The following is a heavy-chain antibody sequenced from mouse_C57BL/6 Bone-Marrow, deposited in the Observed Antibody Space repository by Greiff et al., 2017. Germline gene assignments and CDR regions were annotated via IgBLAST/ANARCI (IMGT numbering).Heavy chain of an antibody. CDR1: GFSLTSYG. D-gene: IGHD1-1*01. CDR3: ASILLPCAY. J-gene: IGHJ3*01. CDR2: IWGVGST. Sequence: VKLQESGPGLVAPSQSLSITCTVSGFSLTSYGVDWVSQSPGKGLEWLGVIWGVGSTNYNSALKSRLSISKDNSKSQVFLKMNSLQTDDTAMYYCASILLPCAYWGQGTLVTVSA. V-gene: IGHV2-6*01.